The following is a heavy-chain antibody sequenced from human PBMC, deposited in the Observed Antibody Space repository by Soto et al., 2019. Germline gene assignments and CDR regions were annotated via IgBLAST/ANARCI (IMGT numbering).Heavy chain of an antibody. CDR3: AKVGHIAVVTAWFDY. D-gene: IGHD2-21*02. CDR2: MSSDGRNE. V-gene: IGHV3-30*18. CDR1: GFTFSKYG. Sequence: QVQLVESGGGLVQPGRSLRLSCEGSGFTFSKYGMHWVRQAPGKGLEWVAVMSSDGRNEYYADSVKGRFTISRDNSNSTLYLQMSSLRPEVTAVYYCAKVGHIAVVTAWFDYWGQGTLVTVSS. J-gene: IGHJ4*02.